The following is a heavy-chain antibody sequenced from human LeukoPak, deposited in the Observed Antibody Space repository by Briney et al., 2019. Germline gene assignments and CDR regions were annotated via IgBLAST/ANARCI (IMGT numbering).Heavy chain of an antibody. Sequence: SETLSLTCTVSGGSISSYYWSWIRQPPGKGLEWIGYIYYSGITNYNPSLKSRVTISVDTSENQFSLKLSSVTAADTAVYYCAREDGDYYPSAYWGQGALVTVSS. CDR1: GGSISSYY. J-gene: IGHJ4*02. V-gene: IGHV4-59*01. CDR2: IYYSGIT. CDR3: AREDGDYYPSAY. D-gene: IGHD4-17*01.